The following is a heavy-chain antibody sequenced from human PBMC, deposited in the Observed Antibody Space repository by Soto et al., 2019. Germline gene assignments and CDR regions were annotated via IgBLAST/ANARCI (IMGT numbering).Heavy chain of an antibody. CDR1: GFTFSTYS. CDR2: ISSSSSYI. J-gene: IGHJ4*02. Sequence: EVQLVESGGGLVKPGGSLRLSCAASGFTFSTYSMNWVRQAPGKGLEWVSSISSSSSYIYYADSVKGRFTISRDNAKNSIYLRMNRRRAEATAVYYCATQEYYYDRSGRYYWGKGTLVIVSS. CDR3: ATQEYYYDRSGRYY. D-gene: IGHD3-22*01. V-gene: IGHV3-21*01.